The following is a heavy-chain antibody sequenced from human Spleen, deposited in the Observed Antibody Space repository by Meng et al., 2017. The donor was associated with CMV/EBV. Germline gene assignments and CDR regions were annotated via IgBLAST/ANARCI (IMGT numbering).Heavy chain of an antibody. J-gene: IGHJ3*02. Sequence: ASVKVSCKASGYTFTSYGISWVRQAPGQGLEWMGGISAYNGNTNYAQKLQGRVTMTTDTSTSTAYMELRSLRSDDTAVYYCARDAAAGFTGRAFDIWGQGTMVTVSS. CDR2: ISAYNGNT. CDR3: ARDAAAGFTGRAFDI. D-gene: IGHD6-13*01. V-gene: IGHV1-18*01. CDR1: GYTFTSYG.